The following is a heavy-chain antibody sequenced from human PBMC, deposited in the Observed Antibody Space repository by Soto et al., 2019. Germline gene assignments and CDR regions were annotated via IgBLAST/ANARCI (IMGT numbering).Heavy chain of an antibody. CDR1: GGSFSGYY. J-gene: IGHJ6*02. CDR3: ARGRKWELLSYYYGMDV. Sequence: QVQLQQWGAGLLKPSETLSLTCAVYGGSFSGYYWSWIRQPPGKGLEWIGEINHSGSTNYNPSLKSRGTISVDTSKNQFSLKLSSVTAADTAVYYCARGRKWELLSYYYGMDVWGQGTTVTVSS. D-gene: IGHD1-26*01. V-gene: IGHV4-34*01. CDR2: INHSGST.